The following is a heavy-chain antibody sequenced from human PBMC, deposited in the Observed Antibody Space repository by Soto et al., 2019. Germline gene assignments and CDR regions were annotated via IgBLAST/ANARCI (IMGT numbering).Heavy chain of an antibody. J-gene: IGHJ4*02. V-gene: IGHV4-59*08. CDR2: IYYAGTT. Sequence: QVQLQESGPGLVKPPETLSLTCTVSGGSLNDYYWSWTRQPPGKGLEWIGYIYYAGTTTYNPSLKSRVTISVDTSKNQFSLKLNSVTAADTAVYYCARLGGYYQALDSWGQGTLVTVSS. D-gene: IGHD3-22*01. CDR1: GGSLNDYY. CDR3: ARLGGYYQALDS.